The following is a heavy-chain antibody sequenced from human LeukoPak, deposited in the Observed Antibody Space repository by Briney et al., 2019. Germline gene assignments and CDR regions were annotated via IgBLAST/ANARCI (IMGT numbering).Heavy chain of an antibody. Sequence: GGSLRLSCAASGFTLSSYAMSWVRQAPGKGLEWISGVSVSGATTNHADSVKGRFTMSRDNSKNMLYLQMNSLKAEDTAVYYCAKGGRFGQSPSDVFHMWGQGTMVTVSS. CDR1: GFTLSSYA. J-gene: IGHJ3*02. CDR2: VSVSGATT. D-gene: IGHD3-10*01. CDR3: AKGGRFGQSPSDVFHM. V-gene: IGHV3-23*01.